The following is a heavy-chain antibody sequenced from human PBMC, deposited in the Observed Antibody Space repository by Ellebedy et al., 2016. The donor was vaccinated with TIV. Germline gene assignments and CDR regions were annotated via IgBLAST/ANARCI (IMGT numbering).Heavy chain of an antibody. CDR1: GYTFTRSA. J-gene: IGHJ2*01. Sequence: ASVKVSCKASGYTFTRSAINWVRQAPGQGLEWMGWINTNTGNPTYAQGFTGRFVFSLDTSVSTAYLQIRSLKAEDTAVYYCARDREYWYFDLWGRGTPVTVSS. CDR3: ARDREYWYFDL. V-gene: IGHV7-4-1*01. CDR2: INTNTGNP.